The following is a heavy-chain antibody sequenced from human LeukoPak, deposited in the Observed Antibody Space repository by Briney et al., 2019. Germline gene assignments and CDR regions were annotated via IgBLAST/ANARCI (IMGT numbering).Heavy chain of an antibody. J-gene: IGHJ4*02. D-gene: IGHD4-11*01. Sequence: GGSLRLSCAASKFTFSHYGMHWVRQAPGKGLEWVAVIWNDGSNQYYADSVKGRFTVSRDNSQNTLYLQMNSLRPEDTAVYYCTKDAQRGLDYSNSLDKWGRGTLVTVSS. CDR2: IWNDGSNQ. V-gene: IGHV3-33*06. CDR1: KFTFSHYG. CDR3: TKDAQRGLDYSNSLDK.